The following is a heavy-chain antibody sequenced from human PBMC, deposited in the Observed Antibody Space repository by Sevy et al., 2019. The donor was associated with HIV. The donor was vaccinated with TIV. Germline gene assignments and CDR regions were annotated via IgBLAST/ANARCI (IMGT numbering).Heavy chain of an antibody. J-gene: IGHJ4*02. D-gene: IGHD6-19*01. Sequence: GGSLRLSCAASGFSFSGYGMHWVRQAPGKGLEWVAVIWYDGTNQEYKDSVKGRYTISRDNSKNTLYLQMNSLRAEDTAVYYCARERIAVAGMGYYFDFWGQGTLVTVSS. CDR3: ARERIAVAGMGYYFDF. V-gene: IGHV3-33*01. CDR1: GFSFSGYG. CDR2: IWYDGTNQ.